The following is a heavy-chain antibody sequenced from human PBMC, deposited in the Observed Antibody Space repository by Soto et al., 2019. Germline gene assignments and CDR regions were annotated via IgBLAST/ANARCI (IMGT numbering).Heavy chain of an antibody. CDR3: AILYERRTYYEFWSGYYIGGRGGYNWFDP. J-gene: IGHJ5*02. CDR1: GCSISSYY. D-gene: IGHD3-3*01. CDR2: IYTSGST. Sequence: SETLSLTCTVSGCSISSYYWGWFRQPAGKGLEWIGRIYTSGSTNYNPSLRSRVTMSVDTTTNQYSLKLSSVTAADTAVYYCAILYERRTYYEFWSGYYIGGRGGYNWFDPWGQGTLVTVSS. V-gene: IGHV4-4*07.